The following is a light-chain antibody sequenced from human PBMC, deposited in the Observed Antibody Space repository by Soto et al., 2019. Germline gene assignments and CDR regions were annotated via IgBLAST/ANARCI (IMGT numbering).Light chain of an antibody. CDR3: QQYGSSPVLT. J-gene: IGKJ4*01. V-gene: IGKV3-20*01. CDR2: GAS. Sequence: EIGMSKSPATLSVSQRERAALSCRASQTVSRNLAWYQQKPGQAPRLLIYGASSRATGIPDRFSGSGSGTDFTLTISRLEPEDFAVYYCQQYGSSPVLTFGGGTKVDIK. CDR1: QTVSRN.